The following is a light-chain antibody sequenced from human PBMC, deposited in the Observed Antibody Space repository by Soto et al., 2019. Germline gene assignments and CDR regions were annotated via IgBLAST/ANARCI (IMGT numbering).Light chain of an antibody. CDR2: RAS. J-gene: IGKJ1*01. Sequence: EIVMTQSPATLSVSPGERATFSCRASQNIYSNIVWYQQGPVQAPRLLIYRASTRATGVPARFSGSGSGTEFTLTISSLQSEDFAVYSCLQYHNLWAFGHGTKVDIK. CDR3: LQYHNLWA. CDR1: QNIYSN. V-gene: IGKV3-15*01.